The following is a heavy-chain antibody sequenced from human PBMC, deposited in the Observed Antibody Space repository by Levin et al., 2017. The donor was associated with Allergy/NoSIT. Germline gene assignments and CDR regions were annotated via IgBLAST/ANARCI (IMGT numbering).Heavy chain of an antibody. J-gene: IGHJ4*02. CDR1: GGSISSYY. CDR2: IYYSGST. V-gene: IGHV4-59*01. Sequence: SETLSLTCTVSGGSISSYYWSWIRQPPGKGLEWIGHIYYSGSTNYNPSLKSRVTISVDTSKNQFSLKLSTVTAGDTAVYYCARDSLGVGEYGHWGQGTLVTVSS. CDR3: ARDSLGVGEYGH. D-gene: IGHD3-10*01.